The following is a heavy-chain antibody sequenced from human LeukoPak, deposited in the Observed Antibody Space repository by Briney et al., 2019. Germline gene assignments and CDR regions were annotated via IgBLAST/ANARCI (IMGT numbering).Heavy chain of an antibody. V-gene: IGHV3-23*01. CDR3: AKRMITFGGLKGGFDF. CDR1: GFTFSGYW. CDR2: ISGSGDST. D-gene: IGHD3-16*01. Sequence: PGGSLRLSCAASGFTFSGYWMHWVRQAPGKGLEWVSSISGSGDSTYYSDSVKGRFTISRDNSKNTLYLQMSSLRAEDTAVYYCAKRMITFGGLKGGFDFWGQGTLVTVSS. J-gene: IGHJ4*02.